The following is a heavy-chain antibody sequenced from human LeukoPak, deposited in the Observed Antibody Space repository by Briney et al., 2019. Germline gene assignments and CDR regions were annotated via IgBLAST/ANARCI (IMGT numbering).Heavy chain of an antibody. CDR1: GYTFTGYY. D-gene: IGHD6-13*01. CDR2: INPNSGGT. Sequence: GASVKVSCKASGYTFTGYYMHWVRQAPGQGLEWMGWINPNSGGTNYAQKFQGRVTMTRDTSISTAYMDLSRLRSDDTAVYYCARDLEGYSSIWYIRTYIGMDVWGQGTTVTVSS. V-gene: IGHV1-2*02. CDR3: ARDLEGYSSIWYIRTYIGMDV. J-gene: IGHJ6*02.